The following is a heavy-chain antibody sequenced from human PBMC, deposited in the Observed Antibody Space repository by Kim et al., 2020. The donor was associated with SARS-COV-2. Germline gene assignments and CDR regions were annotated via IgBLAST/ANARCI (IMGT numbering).Heavy chain of an antibody. Sequence: GGSLRLSCAASGFTFSGSTMHWVRQASGKGLEWVGLIRAGYNSSAPVYAASFKGRFTVPRDASKSMAFLEVNSLKIEATAVYYFTREKFRTVPRPSNYY. CDR2: IRAGYNSSAP. CDR3: TREKFRTVPRPSNYY. J-gene: IGHJ6*01. D-gene: IGHD6-6*01. V-gene: IGHV3-73*01. CDR1: GFTFSGST.